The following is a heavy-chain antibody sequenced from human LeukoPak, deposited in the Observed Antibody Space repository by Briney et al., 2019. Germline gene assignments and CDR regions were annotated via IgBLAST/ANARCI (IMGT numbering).Heavy chain of an antibody. V-gene: IGHV3-66*01. CDR3: TTVSSRRSDY. CDR1: GFTVSNNY. CDR2: IYSGGNT. Sequence: GGSLTLSCAASGFTVSNNYMSWVRQAPGKGLEWVSIIYSGGNTYYADSLKGRFSISRDNSKNTLYLQMNSLRAEDTAVYYCTTVSSRRSDYWGQGTLVTVSS. J-gene: IGHJ4*02.